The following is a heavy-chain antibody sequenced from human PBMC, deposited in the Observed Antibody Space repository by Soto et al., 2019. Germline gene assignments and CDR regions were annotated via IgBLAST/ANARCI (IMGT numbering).Heavy chain of an antibody. CDR2: ISYDGSNK. D-gene: IGHD3-22*01. CDR1: GXTFSSYG. V-gene: IGHV3-30*03. J-gene: IGHJ5*02. CDR3: ATGSPYYYDSSGYYHH. Sequence: GSLRVSCAASGXTFSSYGMHCVRQAPGKGLEWVAVISYDGSNKYYADSVKGRFTISRDNSKNTLYLQMNSLRADETAVYYFATGSPYYYDSSGYYHHWGQGTLVTVSS.